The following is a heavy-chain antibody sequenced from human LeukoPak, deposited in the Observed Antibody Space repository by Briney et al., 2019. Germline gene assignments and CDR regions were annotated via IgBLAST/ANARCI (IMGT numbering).Heavy chain of an antibody. CDR2: IYYSGST. CDR3: ARESGWYVFDY. Sequence: PSETLSLTCTVSGASVSSGSYYWSWIRQPPGKGLEWIGYIYYSGSTNYNPSLKSRLTISVDTSKIQFSLKLSSVTAADTAVYYCARESGWYVFDYWGQGALVTAS. D-gene: IGHD6-19*01. V-gene: IGHV4-61*01. J-gene: IGHJ4*02. CDR1: GASVSSGSYY.